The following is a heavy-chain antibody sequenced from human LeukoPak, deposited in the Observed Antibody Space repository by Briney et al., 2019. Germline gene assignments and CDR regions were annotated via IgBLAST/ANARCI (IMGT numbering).Heavy chain of an antibody. CDR1: GFTFSSYG. J-gene: IGHJ6*02. V-gene: IGHV3-33*01. Sequence: GGSLRLSCAASGFTFSSYGMHWVRQAPGKGLEWVAVIWYDGSNKYYADSVKGRFTSSRDNSKNTLYLQMNSLRAEDTAVYYCARSLVPAAMASYYYYGMHVWGQGTTVTVSS. D-gene: IGHD2-2*01. CDR3: ARSLVPAAMASYYYYGMHV. CDR2: IWYDGSNK.